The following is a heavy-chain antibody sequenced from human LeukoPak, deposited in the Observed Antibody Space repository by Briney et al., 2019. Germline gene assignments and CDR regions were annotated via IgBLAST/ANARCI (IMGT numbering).Heavy chain of an antibody. CDR3: ARDLMGIAYRGAFYY. Sequence: SQTLSLTCTVSGGSISSGNYYYSWIRQPAGKGLEWLGRIHTSGTTNYNPSLKSRVTISVDTSKNQFSLKLSSVTAADTAVYYCARDLMGIAYRGAFYYWGQGTLVTVSS. J-gene: IGHJ4*02. D-gene: IGHD6-13*01. CDR2: IHTSGTT. CDR1: GGSISSGNYY. V-gene: IGHV4-61*02.